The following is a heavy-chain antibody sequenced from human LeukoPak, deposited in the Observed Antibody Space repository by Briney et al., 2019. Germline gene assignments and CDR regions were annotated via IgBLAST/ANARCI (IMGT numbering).Heavy chain of an antibody. Sequence: NPSETLSLTCTVSGGSITTYYWSWIRQPPGKGLEWVGSIYYSGSSNYNPSLESRVTISVDTSKSQFSLQLDSVTAADTAVYYCARDISGGSHAFDIWGQGTMVIVSS. CDR3: ARDISGGSHAFDI. D-gene: IGHD3-3*02. CDR2: IYYSGSS. V-gene: IGHV4-59*08. J-gene: IGHJ3*02. CDR1: GGSITTYY.